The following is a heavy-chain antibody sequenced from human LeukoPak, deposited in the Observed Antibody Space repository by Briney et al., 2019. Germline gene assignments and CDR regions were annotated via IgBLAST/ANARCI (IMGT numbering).Heavy chain of an antibody. CDR3: GRGGSGSGSYFIDD. Sequence: GGSLRLSCAASGFTFSSYAMSWVRQAPGKGLMSFSRISSDGSSTSYADSVKGRFTISRENAKNTLYMQMNSLRAEDTAVYYCGRGGSGSGSYFIDDWGQGTLVTVSS. D-gene: IGHD3-10*01. CDR2: ISSDGSST. J-gene: IGHJ4*02. V-gene: IGHV3-74*01. CDR1: GFTFSSYA.